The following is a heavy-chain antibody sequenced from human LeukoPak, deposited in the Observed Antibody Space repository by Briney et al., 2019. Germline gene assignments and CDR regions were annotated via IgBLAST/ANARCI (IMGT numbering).Heavy chain of an antibody. CDR1: GYTFNNYG. D-gene: IGHD1-14*01. V-gene: IGHV1-18*01. Sequence: ASVKVSCKASGYTFNNYGIYWVRQAPGQGLEWVGWISPYTGETYYAQNLQHRVTLTTDTSTTTAYMDLRSLRSDDTAVYYCARDYLPRLNRKFGGPNKEDYMDVWGKGTTVTVPS. CDR3: ARDYLPRLNRKFGGPNKEDYMDV. CDR2: ISPYTGET. J-gene: IGHJ6*03.